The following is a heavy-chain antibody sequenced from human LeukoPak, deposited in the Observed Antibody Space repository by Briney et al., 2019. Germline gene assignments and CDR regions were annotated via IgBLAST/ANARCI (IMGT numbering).Heavy chain of an antibody. CDR1: GYTLTELS. CDR2: FDPEDGET. Sequence: ASVKVSCKVSGYTLTELSMHWVRQAPGKGLEWMGGFDPEDGETIYAQKFQGGVTMTEDTSTDTAYMELSSLRSEDTAVYYCATVALYCSGGSCRPFWYCFDYWGQGTLVTVSS. J-gene: IGHJ4*02. V-gene: IGHV1-24*01. CDR3: ATVALYCSGGSCRPFWYCFDY. D-gene: IGHD2-15*01.